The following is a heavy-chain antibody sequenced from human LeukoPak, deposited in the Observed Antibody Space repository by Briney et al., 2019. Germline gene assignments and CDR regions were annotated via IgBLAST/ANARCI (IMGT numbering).Heavy chain of an antibody. J-gene: IGHJ4*02. D-gene: IGHD3-16*01. CDR1: GGSFSDYY. CDR2: INHSGNT. Sequence: PSETLSLTCAVYGGSFSDYYWNWIRQPPGKGLEWIGEINHSGNTNYNPSLKTRVTISVDTSKNQFSLKLNSVTAADTAVYFCAKSPTAPVRGGYYFDSWGPGTLVTVSS. CDR3: AKSPTAPVRGGYYFDS. V-gene: IGHV4-34*01.